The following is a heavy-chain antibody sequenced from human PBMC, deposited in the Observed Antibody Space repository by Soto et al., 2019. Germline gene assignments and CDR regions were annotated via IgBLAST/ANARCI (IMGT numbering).Heavy chain of an antibody. CDR3: ALSSGWYFYFDY. Sequence: ASVKVSCKASGYTFASYAMHWVRQAPGQRLEWMGWINAGNGNTKYSQKFQGRVTITRDTSASTAYMELSSLRSEDTAVYYCALSSGWYFYFDYWGQGTLVTVSS. J-gene: IGHJ4*02. CDR2: INAGNGNT. V-gene: IGHV1-3*01. CDR1: GYTFASYA. D-gene: IGHD6-19*01.